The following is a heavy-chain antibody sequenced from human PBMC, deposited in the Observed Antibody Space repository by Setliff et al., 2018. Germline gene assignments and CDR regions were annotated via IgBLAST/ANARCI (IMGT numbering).Heavy chain of an antibody. CDR2: MNPNSGNT. J-gene: IGHJ4*02. V-gene: IGHV1-8*02. D-gene: IGHD1-7*01. CDR3: ARQDNWNYVLRS. Sequence: ASVKVSCKASGYTFTSYDINWVRQATGQGLEWMGWMNPNSGNTGYAQKFQGRVTMTRNTSISTAYMELSSLRSEDTAVYHCARQDNWNYVLRSWGQGTLVTVSS. CDR1: GYTFTSYD.